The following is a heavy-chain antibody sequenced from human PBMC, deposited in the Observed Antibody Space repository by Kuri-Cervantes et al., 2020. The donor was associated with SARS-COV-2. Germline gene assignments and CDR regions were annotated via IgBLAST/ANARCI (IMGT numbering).Heavy chain of an antibody. D-gene: IGHD3-16*02. J-gene: IGHJ6*02. CDR2: ISGSGGST. CDR1: GFTFSGHW. Sequence: GGSLRLSCAASGFTFSGHWIHWVRQAPGKGLEWVSAISGSGGSTYYADSAKGRFTISRDNSKHTLYLQMNSLRAEDTAVYYCAKDEHHYDYVWGSYRYPYYYGMDVWGQGTTVTVSS. CDR3: AKDEHHYDYVWGSYRYPYYYGMDV. V-gene: IGHV3-23*01.